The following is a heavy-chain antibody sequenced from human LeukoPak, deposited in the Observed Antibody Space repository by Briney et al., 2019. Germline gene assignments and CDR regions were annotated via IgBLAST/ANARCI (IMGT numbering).Heavy chain of an antibody. V-gene: IGHV3-33*01. CDR2: IWYDGSNK. J-gene: IGHJ4*02. CDR3: ARDLCHRSVVPAAHACYFDY. Sequence: PGGSLRLSCAASGFTFSTYAMHWVRQAPGKGLEWVAVIWYDGSNKYYADSVKGRFTISRDNSKNTLFLQMNSLRAEDTAVYYCARDLCHRSVVPAAHACYFDYWGQGTLVTVSS. D-gene: IGHD2-2*01. CDR1: GFTFSTYA.